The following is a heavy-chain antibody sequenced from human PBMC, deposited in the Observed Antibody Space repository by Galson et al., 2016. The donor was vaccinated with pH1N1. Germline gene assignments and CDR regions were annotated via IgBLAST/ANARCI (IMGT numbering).Heavy chain of an antibody. J-gene: IGHJ6*02. CDR2: ISSSSSTI. V-gene: IGHV3-48*01. Sequence: SLRLSCAASGFTFSSYSMNWVRQAPGKGLEWVSYISSSSSTIYYADSVKGRFTISRDNAKNSLYLQMNSLRADDTAVYYCARVNHYYYYGMDVWGQGTTVTVSS. D-gene: IGHD1-14*01. CDR3: ARVNHYYYYGMDV. CDR1: GFTFSSYS.